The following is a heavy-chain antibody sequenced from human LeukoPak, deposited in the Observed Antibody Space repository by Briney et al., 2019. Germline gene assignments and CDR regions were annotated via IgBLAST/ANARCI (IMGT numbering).Heavy chain of an antibody. CDR1: GYTFTGYY. V-gene: IGHV1-2*02. J-gene: IGHJ4*02. Sequence: ASVKVSCKASGYTFTGYYMHWVRQAPGQGLEWMGWINPNSGGTNYAQKFQGRVTMTRDTSISTAYMELRSLRSDDTAVYYCARENVYHDSSDYYPRFDSWGQGTLVTVSS. CDR2: INPNSGGT. D-gene: IGHD3-22*01. CDR3: ARENVYHDSSDYYPRFDS.